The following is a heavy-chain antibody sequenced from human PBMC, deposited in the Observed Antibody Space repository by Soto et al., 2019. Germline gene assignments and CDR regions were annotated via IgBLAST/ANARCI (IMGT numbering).Heavy chain of an antibody. CDR3: ARYGSGTYYPTTFDY. V-gene: IGHV4-31*03. J-gene: IGHJ4*02. CDR2: IYYSGST. CDR1: VGSISSGGYY. Sequence: QMQLQESGPGLVKPSQTLSLTCTVSVGSISSGGYYWSWIRQHPGKGLECIGYIYYSGSTYYNPSLKSRVTMSVDTSENQFSLKLSSVTAADTAVYYCARYGSGTYYPTTFDYWGQGTLVTVSS. D-gene: IGHD3-10*01.